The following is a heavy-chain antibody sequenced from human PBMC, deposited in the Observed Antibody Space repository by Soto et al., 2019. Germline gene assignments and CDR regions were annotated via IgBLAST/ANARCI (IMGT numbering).Heavy chain of an antibody. J-gene: IGHJ4*02. Sequence: GGSLRLSCAASDFIFLDYAMTWVRQAPGKGLEWVSTISRDGSNTHYADSVKGRFTISRDNSKKTLYLEMSSLRGEDTAFYHCTKDPSTGYADHWGQGTLVTVSS. CDR3: TKDPSTGYADH. D-gene: IGHD3-9*01. V-gene: IGHV3-23*01. CDR2: ISRDGSNT. CDR1: DFIFLDYA.